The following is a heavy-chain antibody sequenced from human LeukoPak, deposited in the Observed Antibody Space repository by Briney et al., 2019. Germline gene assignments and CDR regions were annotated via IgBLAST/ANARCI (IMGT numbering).Heavy chain of an antibody. D-gene: IGHD2-2*01. J-gene: IGHJ5*02. CDR1: GESFSGYY. V-gene: IGHV4-34*01. CDR2: INHRGGT. CDR3: ARGGRGLSAARRFKPGNWLDP. Sequence: PSETLSLTCAVYGESFSGYYWSWIRQPPGKGLGWIGQINHRGGTNYNPSLKSRVTISVDTSKNQFSLTLRSMTAADTAMYYCARGGRGLSAARRFKPGNWLDPWGQGILVTVSS.